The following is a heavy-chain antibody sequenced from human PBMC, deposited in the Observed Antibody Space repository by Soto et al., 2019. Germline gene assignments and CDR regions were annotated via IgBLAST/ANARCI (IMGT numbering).Heavy chain of an antibody. CDR1: GFSLSTSGVG. V-gene: IGHV2-5*02. J-gene: IGHJ3*02. D-gene: IGHD2-2*01. CDR2: IYWDDDK. CDR3: AHTPGASQLLFGIRQAFGI. Sequence: SGPTLVNPTQTLTLTCTFSGFSLSTSGVGVGWIRQPPGKALEWLALIYWDDDKRYSPSLKSRLTITKDTSKNKVVLTMTNMDPVDTATYYCAHTPGASQLLFGIRQAFGIWGQGTMVTVSS.